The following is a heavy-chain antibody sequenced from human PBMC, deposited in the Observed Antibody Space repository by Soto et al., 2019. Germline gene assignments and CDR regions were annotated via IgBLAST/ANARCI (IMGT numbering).Heavy chain of an antibody. CDR1: GDTFSFYT. CDR2: IIPIFGTA. Sequence: GASVKVSCKASGDTFSFYTINWVRQAPGQGLEWMGGIIPIFGTANYAQKFQGRVTITADESTSTAYMELSSLRSEDTAVYYCARESRYCSGGSCYFLPGIDYWGQGTLVTVSS. J-gene: IGHJ4*02. V-gene: IGHV1-69*13. CDR3: ARESRYCSGGSCYFLPGIDY. D-gene: IGHD2-15*01.